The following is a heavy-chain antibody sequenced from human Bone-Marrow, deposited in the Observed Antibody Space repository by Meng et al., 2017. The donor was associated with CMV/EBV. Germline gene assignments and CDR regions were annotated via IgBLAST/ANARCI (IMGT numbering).Heavy chain of an antibody. J-gene: IGHJ4*02. Sequence: SAVSISGSSWWRWVRQPPGKGLEWIGEIYHSGSTNYNPSLNSRVTISVDKSKNQFSLKVSSVTAADTAVYYCARVVYYGSGSYFDYWGQGTLVTVSS. CDR1: AVSISGSSW. V-gene: IGHV4-4*02. CDR2: IYHSGST. D-gene: IGHD3-10*01. CDR3: ARVVYYGSGSYFDY.